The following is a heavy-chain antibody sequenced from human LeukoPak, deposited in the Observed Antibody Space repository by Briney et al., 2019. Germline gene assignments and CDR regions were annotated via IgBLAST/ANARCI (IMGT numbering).Heavy chain of an antibody. V-gene: IGHV1-18*01. J-gene: IGHJ5*02. D-gene: IGHD4-23*01. CDR3: ARIFLSVVAPKRWFDP. Sequence: ASVKVSCKASGYTFTSYGISWVRQAPGQGLEWMGWISAYNGNTNYAQKLQGRVTMTTDASTSTAYMELRSLRSDDTAVYYCARIFLSVVAPKRWFDPWGQGSLVTVSS. CDR1: GYTFTSYG. CDR2: ISAYNGNT.